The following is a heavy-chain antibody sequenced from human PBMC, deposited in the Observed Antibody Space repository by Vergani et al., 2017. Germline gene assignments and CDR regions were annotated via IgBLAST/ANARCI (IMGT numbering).Heavy chain of an antibody. Sequence: QVQLVQSGAEVKKPGASVKVSCKASGYTFTSYYMHLVRQAPGQGLEWMGIINPSGGSTSYAQKFQGRVTMTRDTYTSTVYMELRSLRSEDTAVYYCARDLGAGIAAAWNWFDPWGQGTLVTVSS. V-gene: IGHV1-46*03. CDR3: ARDLGAGIAAAWNWFDP. CDR2: INPSGGST. J-gene: IGHJ5*02. CDR1: GYTFTSYY. D-gene: IGHD6-13*01.